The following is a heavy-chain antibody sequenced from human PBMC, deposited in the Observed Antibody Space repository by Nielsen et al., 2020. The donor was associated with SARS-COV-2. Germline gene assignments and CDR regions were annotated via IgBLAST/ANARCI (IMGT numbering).Heavy chain of an antibody. V-gene: IGHV2-70*11. CDR3: ARIRHAYYYGSGRNYGMDV. D-gene: IGHD3-10*01. CDR2: IDWDDDK. J-gene: IGHJ6*02. Sequence: SGPTLVKPTQTLTLTCTFSGFSLSTSGMCVSWIRQPPGKALEWLARIDWDDDKYYSTSLKTRLTISKDTSKNQVVLTMTNMDPVDTATYYCARIRHAYYYGSGRNYGMDVWGQGTTVTVSS. CDR1: GFSLSTSGMC.